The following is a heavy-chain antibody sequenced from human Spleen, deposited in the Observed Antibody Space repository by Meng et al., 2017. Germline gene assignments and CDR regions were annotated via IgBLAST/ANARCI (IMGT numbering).Heavy chain of an antibody. CDR1: GGSFSDYY. CDR3: ARGPTTMAHDFDY. CDR2: INHSGST. Sequence: VQLKQWGQGLWKPSETPSLTCVVSGGSFSDYYWSWIRQPPGKGLEWIGEINHSGSTNYNPSLESRATISVDTSQNNLSLKLSSVTAADSAVYYCARGPTTMAHDFDYWGQGTLVTVSS. J-gene: IGHJ4*02. V-gene: IGHV4-34*01. D-gene: IGHD4-11*01.